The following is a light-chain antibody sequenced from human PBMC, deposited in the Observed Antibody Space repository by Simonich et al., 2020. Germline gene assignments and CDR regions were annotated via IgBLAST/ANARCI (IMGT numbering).Light chain of an antibody. CDR2: LAS. Sequence: DIVMTQSPDSLAVSLGERATINCKSSQSVLYSSNNKNYLAWYQKKPGQPPKLLIYLASTRESGVPDRFSGSGSGTDFTLTISSLQAEDVAVYYCQQLSNWPLTFGGGTKVEIK. J-gene: IGKJ4*01. CDR1: QSVLYSSNNKNY. CDR3: QQLSNWPLT. V-gene: IGKV4-1*01.